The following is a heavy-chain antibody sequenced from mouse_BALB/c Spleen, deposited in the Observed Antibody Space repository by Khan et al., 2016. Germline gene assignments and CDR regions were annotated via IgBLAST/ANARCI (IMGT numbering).Heavy chain of an antibody. CDR3: ARTDRRGYFDY. V-gene: IGHV1-9*01. J-gene: IGHJ2*01. CDR1: GYTFSSYW. CDR2: ILPGSGST. Sequence: QVQLKQSGAELMKPGASVKISCKATGYTFSSYWIEWVKQRPGHGLEWIGEILPGSGSTNYNEKFRGKATFTADTSSNTAYMQRSSLTSEDSAVQYCARTDRRGYFDYWGQGTTLTVSS.